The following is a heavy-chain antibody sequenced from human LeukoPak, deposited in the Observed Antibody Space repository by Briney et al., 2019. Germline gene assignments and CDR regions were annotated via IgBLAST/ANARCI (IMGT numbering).Heavy chain of an antibody. Sequence: PSETLSLTCTVSGGSISSSSYYWGWIRQPPGKGLEWFGSIYYSGSTYYNPSLKSRVTISVDTSKNQFSLKLSSVTAADTAVYYCARQGPYYYYYGMDVWGQGTTVTVSS. CDR2: IYYSGST. V-gene: IGHV4-39*01. J-gene: IGHJ6*02. CDR3: ARQGPYYYYYGMDV. CDR1: GGSISSSSYY.